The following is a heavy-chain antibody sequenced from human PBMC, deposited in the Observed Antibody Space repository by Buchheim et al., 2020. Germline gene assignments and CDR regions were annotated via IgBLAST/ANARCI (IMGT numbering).Heavy chain of an antibody. CDR1: GFTFSSYS. D-gene: IGHD6-19*01. CDR2: ISSSSSYI. J-gene: IGHJ6*02. V-gene: IGHV3-21*01. CDR3: ARDSSSGWYYYYYGMDV. Sequence: EVQLVESGGGLVKPGGSLRLSCAASGFTFSSYSMNWVRQAPGKGLEWVSSISSSSSYIYYADSVKGRFTISRDNAKNSLYLQMNSLRAEDTAVYYCARDSSSGWYYYYYGMDVWGQGTT.